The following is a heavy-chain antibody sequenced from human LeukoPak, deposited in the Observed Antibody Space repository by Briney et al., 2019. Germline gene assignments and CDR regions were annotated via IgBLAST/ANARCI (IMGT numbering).Heavy chain of an antibody. CDR2: IYYSGST. D-gene: IGHD3-10*01. CDR3: ARGSELTSGFDI. V-gene: IGHV4-59*11. J-gene: IGHJ3*02. Sequence: NTSETLSLTCIVSGGSISSHYWSWIRQPPGKGLECIGNIYYSGSTNYNPSLKSRVTISIDTSKNQFSLKLSSVTAADTAVYYCARGSELTSGFDIWGQGTMVTVSS. CDR1: GGSISSHY.